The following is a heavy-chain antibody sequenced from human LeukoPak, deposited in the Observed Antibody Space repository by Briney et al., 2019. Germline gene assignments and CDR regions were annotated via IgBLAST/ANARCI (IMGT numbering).Heavy chain of an antibody. Sequence: ASVKVSCKASGYTFTSYGISGVRQAPGQGLGGMGWISAYNGNTNYAQKLQGRVTMTTDTSTSTAYMELRSLRSDDTAVYYCARGPVSSSWSGGPYDYWGQGTLVTVSS. CDR3: ARGPVSSSWSGGPYDY. CDR1: GYTFTSYG. CDR2: ISAYNGNT. V-gene: IGHV1-18*01. D-gene: IGHD6-13*01. J-gene: IGHJ4*02.